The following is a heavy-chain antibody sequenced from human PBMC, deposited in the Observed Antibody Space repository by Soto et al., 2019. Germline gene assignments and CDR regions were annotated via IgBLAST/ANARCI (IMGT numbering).Heavy chain of an antibody. CDR1: GFTFSSYW. D-gene: IGHD2-21*01. CDR3: ETAQHEGGGAMDV. CDR2: IKQDGSEK. Sequence: GGSLRLSCAASGFTFSSYWMSWVRQAPGKGLEWVANIKQDGSEKYYVDSVKGRFTISRDNAKNSLYLQMNSLRAEDTAVYYCETAQHEGGGAMDVWGQGTTVTVSS. J-gene: IGHJ6*02. V-gene: IGHV3-7*01.